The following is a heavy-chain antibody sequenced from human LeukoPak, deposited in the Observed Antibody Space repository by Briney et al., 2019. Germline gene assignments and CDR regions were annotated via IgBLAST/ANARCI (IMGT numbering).Heavy chain of an antibody. CDR2: IYYSGST. D-gene: IGHD1-26*01. V-gene: IGHV4-59*01. Sequence: PSEPLSLTCTVWGRPISSYYWLWLRQPPGKGLVWIGYIYYSGSTKYNPSLKSRVTISVDTSKNQFSLKLSSVTAADTAVYYCARGEGSYYYFDYWGQGTLVTVSS. J-gene: IGHJ4*02. CDR3: ARGEGSYYYFDY. CDR1: GRPISSYY.